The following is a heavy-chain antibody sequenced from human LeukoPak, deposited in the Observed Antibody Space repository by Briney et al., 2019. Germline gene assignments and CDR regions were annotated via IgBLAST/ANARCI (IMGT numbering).Heavy chain of an antibody. Sequence: GGSLRLPCAASGFTFDDYAMHWVRHAPGKGLEWVSGISWNSGRKGYADSVKGRFTISRDNAKNSLYLQMNSLRAEDTALYYCAKDRAGSNYYGMDVWGQGTTVTVSS. D-gene: IGHD6-19*01. J-gene: IGHJ6*02. CDR1: GFTFDDYA. CDR2: ISWNSGRK. CDR3: AKDRAGSNYYGMDV. V-gene: IGHV3-9*01.